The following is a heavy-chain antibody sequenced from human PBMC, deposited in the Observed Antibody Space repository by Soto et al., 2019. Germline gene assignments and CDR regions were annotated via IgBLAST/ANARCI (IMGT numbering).Heavy chain of an antibody. J-gene: IGHJ6*02. CDR1: GFTFDDYA. V-gene: IGHV3-30*04. Sequence: GGSLRLSCAASGFTFDDYAMHWVRQAPGKGLEWVSGISYNRSSKYYADSVKGRFTISRDNSKNTLYLQMNSLRAEDTAVYYCARVAIEDYDILYWPYYYYYGMDVWGQGTTVTVSS. D-gene: IGHD3-9*01. CDR2: ISYNRSSK. CDR3: ARVAIEDYDILYWPYYYYYGMDV.